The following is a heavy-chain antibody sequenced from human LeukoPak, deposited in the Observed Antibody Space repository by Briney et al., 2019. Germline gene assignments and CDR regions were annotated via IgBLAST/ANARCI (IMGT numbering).Heavy chain of an antibody. CDR2: MNPNSGNT. CDR1: GYTFTNYD. Sequence: GASVKVSCKASGYTFTNYDINWVRQATGQGLEWMGWMNPNSGNTGYAQKFQDRVTMTRNTSISTAYMELIRLTSEDTAVYYCARGDSGYFFYYGLDVWGQGTTVTVSS. V-gene: IGHV1-8*01. J-gene: IGHJ6*02. CDR3: ARGDSGYFFYYGLDV. D-gene: IGHD3-10*01.